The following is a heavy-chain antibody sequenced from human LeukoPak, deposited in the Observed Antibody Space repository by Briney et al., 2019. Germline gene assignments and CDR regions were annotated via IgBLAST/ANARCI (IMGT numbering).Heavy chain of an antibody. D-gene: IGHD2-8*02. CDR3: AKSKGVTGGAY. CDR2: ISDSGGSK. V-gene: IGHV3-23*01. J-gene: IGHJ4*02. Sequence: GGSLRLSCAASGFTFSSFAMSWVRQAPGKGLEWVSGISDSGGSKYYADPGKGRFTISRDNFKDPLYIHMDSLRVEDTALYYCAKSKGVTGGAYWGRGTLVTVSS. CDR1: GFTFSSFA.